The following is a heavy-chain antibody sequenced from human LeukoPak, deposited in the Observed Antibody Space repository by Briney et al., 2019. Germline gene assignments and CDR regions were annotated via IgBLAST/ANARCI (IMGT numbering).Heavy chain of an antibody. D-gene: IGHD2-15*01. J-gene: IGHJ4*02. V-gene: IGHV4-59*08. CDR1: GGSLRSYY. Sequence: PSGTVSLTRTVSGGSLRSYYWSWIRQPPGKGLDWIGYIYNARNTNYNPSLKSRVSISLDTSKNQFSLRLSSIAAADTAVYYCARHSNGGDCSGGSCYGFDYWGQGTLVTVS. CDR2: IYNARNT. CDR3: ARHSNGGDCSGGSCYGFDY.